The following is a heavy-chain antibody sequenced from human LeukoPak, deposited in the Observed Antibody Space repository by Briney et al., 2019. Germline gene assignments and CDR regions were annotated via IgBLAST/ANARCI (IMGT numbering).Heavy chain of an antibody. V-gene: IGHV3-15*07. Sequence: PGGSLRLSCAASGFTFSNAWMNWVRQAPGKGLEWVGRIKSKTDGGTTDYAAPVRGRFTISRDDSKNTLYLQMNSLKTEDTAVYHCTTDITLIVVVSTDYWGQGTLVTVSS. CDR2: IKSKTDGGTT. CDR3: TTDITLIVVVSTDY. J-gene: IGHJ4*02. D-gene: IGHD3-22*01. CDR1: GFTFSNAW.